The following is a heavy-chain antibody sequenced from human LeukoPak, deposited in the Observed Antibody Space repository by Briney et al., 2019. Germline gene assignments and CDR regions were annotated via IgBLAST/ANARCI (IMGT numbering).Heavy chain of an antibody. J-gene: IGHJ4*02. CDR2: IYYSGST. CDR3: ARRDYDDSSGYHSSYFDH. V-gene: IGHV4-59*08. Sequence: KPSETLSLTCTVSGGSISSYYWSWIRQPPGKGLEWVGYIYYSGSTKYNPSLKSRVTISVDTSKNQFSLKVGSVTAADTAVYYCARRDYDDSSGYHSSYFDHWGQGTLVTVSS. CDR1: GGSISSYY. D-gene: IGHD3-22*01.